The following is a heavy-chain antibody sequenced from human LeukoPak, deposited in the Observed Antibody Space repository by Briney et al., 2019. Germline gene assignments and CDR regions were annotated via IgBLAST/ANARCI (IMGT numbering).Heavy chain of an antibody. CDR1: GGSISSYY. CDR3: AKDRGEDY. CDR2: ISGSGGST. J-gene: IGHJ4*02. V-gene: IGHV3-23*01. Sequence: ETLSLTCTVSGGSISSYYWSWIRQPPGKGLEWVSAISGSGGSTYYADSVKGRFTISRDNSKNTLYLQMNSLRAEDTAVYYCAKDRGEDYWGQGTLVTVSS. D-gene: IGHD3-10*01.